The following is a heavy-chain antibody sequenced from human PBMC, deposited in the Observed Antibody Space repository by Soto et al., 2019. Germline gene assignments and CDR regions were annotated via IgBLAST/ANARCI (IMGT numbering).Heavy chain of an antibody. CDR3: ASRFVGYDSSGYYRPRLDY. J-gene: IGHJ4*02. CDR1: GFTFISYA. D-gene: IGHD3-22*01. Sequence: GGSLRLSCAASGFTFISYAMSWVRQAPGKGLEWVSTISNSGGRTYYADSVKGRFAISRDNSKNTLYLQMTSLRPEDTAVYYCASRFVGYDSSGYYRPRLDYWGQGTLVTVSS. V-gene: IGHV3-23*01. CDR2: ISNSGGRT.